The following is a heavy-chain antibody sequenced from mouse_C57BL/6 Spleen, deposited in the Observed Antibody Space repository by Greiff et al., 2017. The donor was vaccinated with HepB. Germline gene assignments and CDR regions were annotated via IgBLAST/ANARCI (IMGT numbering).Heavy chain of an antibody. J-gene: IGHJ2*01. V-gene: IGHV1-54*01. CDR3: AREGILDY. CDR1: GYAFTNYL. CDR2: INPGSGGT. Sequence: VQLQQSGAELVRPGTSVKVSCKASGYAFTNYLIEWVKQRPGQGLEWIGVINPGSGGTNYNEKFKGKATLTADKSSSTAYMQLSSLTSEDSAVYFCAREGILDYWGQGTTLTVSS.